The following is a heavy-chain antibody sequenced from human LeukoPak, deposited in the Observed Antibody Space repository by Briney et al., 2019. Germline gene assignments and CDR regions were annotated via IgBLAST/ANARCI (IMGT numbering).Heavy chain of an antibody. CDR3: AKDGQSFNSMWDYLDS. D-gene: IGHD1-26*01. CDR2: IGGGDT. CDR1: GFDFSTYA. V-gene: IGHV3-23*01. J-gene: IGHJ4*02. Sequence: GGXLRLSXVXSGFDFSTYAMSWVRQAPGKGLEWVSGIGGGDTHYADSVKGRFTISRDNSRNTVELQMSSLQAEDTAVYYCAKDGQSFNSMWDYLDSWGRGTLVTVSS.